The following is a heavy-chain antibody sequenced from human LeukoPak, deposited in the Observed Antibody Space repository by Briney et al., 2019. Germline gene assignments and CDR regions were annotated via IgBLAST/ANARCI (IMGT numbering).Heavy chain of an antibody. CDR2: ISAYNGNT. Sequence: ASVKVSCKASGYTFTSYGISWVRQAPGQGLEWMGWISAYNGNTNYAQKLQGRVTMTTDTSTSTAYMELRSLRSDDTAVYYCARDFYTMVRGVQPATLDYWGRGTLVTVSS. D-gene: IGHD3-10*01. CDR3: ARDFYTMVRGVQPATLDY. CDR1: GYTFTSYG. J-gene: IGHJ4*02. V-gene: IGHV1-18*01.